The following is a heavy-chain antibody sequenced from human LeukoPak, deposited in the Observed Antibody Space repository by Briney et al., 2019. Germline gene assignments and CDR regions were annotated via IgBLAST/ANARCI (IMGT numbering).Heavy chain of an antibody. V-gene: IGHV1-18*01. D-gene: IGHD2-15*01. CDR2: ISAYNGNT. J-gene: IGHJ4*02. Sequence: GASVKVSCKASGYTFTSCGISWVRQAPGQGLEWMGWISAYNGNTNYAQKLQGRVTMTTDASTSTAYMELRSLRSDDTAVYYCARGYCSGGSCYYFDYWGQGTLVTVSS. CDR1: GYTFTSCG. CDR3: ARGYCSGGSCYYFDY.